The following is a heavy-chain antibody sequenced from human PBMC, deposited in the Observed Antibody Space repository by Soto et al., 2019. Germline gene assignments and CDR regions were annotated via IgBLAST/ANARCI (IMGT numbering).Heavy chain of an antibody. CDR1: GADINTYS. V-gene: IGHV4-4*07. CDR3: ARDREAGYNFYYGMDV. Sequence: SETLSLTCSLSGADINTYSWTWIRQPAGKGLEWIGRIYTSASINYNPSLKGRVTLSVDTSTNQVSLRLASVTAADTAIYYCARDREAGYNFYYGMDVWGQGTTVTVSS. D-gene: IGHD6-19*01. J-gene: IGHJ6*02. CDR2: IYTSASI.